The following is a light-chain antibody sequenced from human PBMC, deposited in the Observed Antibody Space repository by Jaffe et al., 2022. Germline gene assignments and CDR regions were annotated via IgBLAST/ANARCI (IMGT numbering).Light chain of an antibody. J-gene: IGLJ3*02. CDR1: SSDVSDYNY. CDR3: SSYTRSSTSRV. Sequence: QSALTQPASVSGSPGQSITISCTGTSSDVSDYNYVSWYQQHPGKAPKLVIYEVSNRPSGVSNRFSGSKSGNTASLTISGLQAEDEADYYCSSYTRSSTSRVFGGGTKLTVL. V-gene: IGLV2-14*01. CDR2: EVS.